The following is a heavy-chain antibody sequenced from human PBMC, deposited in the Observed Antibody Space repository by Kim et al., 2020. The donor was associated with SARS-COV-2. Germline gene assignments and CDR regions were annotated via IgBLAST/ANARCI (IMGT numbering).Heavy chain of an antibody. CDR3: AKIAAAGKAPLDY. CDR1: GFPFGDYA. J-gene: IGHJ4*02. D-gene: IGHD6-13*01. Sequence: GGSLRLSCAASGFPFGDYAMHWARQAPGKGLEWVSGISWNSGSIAYADSVRGRFTISRDNAKNSLYLQMNSLGAEDTAWYFCAKIAAAGKAPLDYWGQAT. CDR2: ISWNSGSI. V-gene: IGHV3-9*01.